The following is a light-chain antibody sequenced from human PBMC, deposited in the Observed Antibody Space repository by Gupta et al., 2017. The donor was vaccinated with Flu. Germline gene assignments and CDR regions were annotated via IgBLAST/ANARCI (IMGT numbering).Light chain of an antibody. CDR3: QQCYSSPT. J-gene: IGKJ1*01. CDR1: QTIEKC. V-gene: IGKV1-39*01. Sequence: DIQMTQSPSSLSAAVGDRVTITCRASQTIEKCLNWYQQSPGKAPKLLIYSASTLQSGVPSRFSGSGSGTDFSLTISLLQPEDFATYYCQQCYSSPTFGQGTKVEIK. CDR2: SAS.